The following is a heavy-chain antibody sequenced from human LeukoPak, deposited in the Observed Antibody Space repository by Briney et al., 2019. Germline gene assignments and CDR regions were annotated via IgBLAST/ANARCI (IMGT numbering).Heavy chain of an antibody. CDR1: GGSISSYY. CDR2: IYYSGST. CDR3: ATHYYYDSSGPGGYYFDY. Sequence: SETLSLTCTVSGGSISSYYWSWIRQPPGEGLEWIGYIYYSGSTNYNPSLKSRVTISVDTSNNQFSLKLSPVTAADTAVYYCATHYYYDSSGPGGYYFDYWGQGTLVTVSS. V-gene: IGHV4-59*01. D-gene: IGHD3-22*01. J-gene: IGHJ4*02.